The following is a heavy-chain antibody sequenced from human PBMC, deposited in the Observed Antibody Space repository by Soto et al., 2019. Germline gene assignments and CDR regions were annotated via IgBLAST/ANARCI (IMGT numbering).Heavy chain of an antibody. V-gene: IGHV3-23*01. CDR3: AKDEIYCTNGVCYRWSDY. Sequence: GGSLRLSCAASGFTFSSYAMSWVRQAPGKGLEWVSAISGSGGSTYYADSVKGRFTISRDNSKNTLYLQMNSLRAEDTAVYYCAKDEIYCTNGVCYRWSDYWGQGTLVTVSS. CDR1: GFTFSSYA. D-gene: IGHD2-8*01. J-gene: IGHJ4*02. CDR2: ISGSGGST.